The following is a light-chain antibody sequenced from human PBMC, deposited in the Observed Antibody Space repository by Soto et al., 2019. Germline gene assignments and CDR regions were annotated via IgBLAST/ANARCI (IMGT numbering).Light chain of an antibody. V-gene: IGKV3D-15*01. CDR2: GAS. J-gene: IGKJ5*01. CDR1: QSVSSK. Sequence: EIVMMQSPATLSVSPGGRATLSCRASQSVSSKLAWYQQKPGQAPRLLIYGASTRATGIPARFSGSGSGTEFTLTISSLQSEDFAVYHCQQYNNWPPITFGQGTRLEIK. CDR3: QQYNNWPPIT.